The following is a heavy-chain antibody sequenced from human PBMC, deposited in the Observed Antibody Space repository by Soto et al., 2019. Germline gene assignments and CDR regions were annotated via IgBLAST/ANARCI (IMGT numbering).Heavy chain of an antibody. Sequence: GESLKISCXAAGFTFSSYSMSWGRQAAGEGVEWVSAISGSGGSTYYANSLKGRFTISRENSKNTLYLQMNSLRAEETAVYYCVRGYDFWSDYYTFDYWGQGTLVTVSS. V-gene: IGHV3-23*01. CDR3: VRGYDFWSDYYTFDY. D-gene: IGHD3-3*01. J-gene: IGHJ4*01. CDR2: ISGSGGST. CDR1: GFTFSSYS.